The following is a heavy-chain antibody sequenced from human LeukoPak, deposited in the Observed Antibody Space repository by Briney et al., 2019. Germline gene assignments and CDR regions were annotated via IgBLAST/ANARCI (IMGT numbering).Heavy chain of an antibody. V-gene: IGHV4-39*01. CDR1: GGSISTSSYY. D-gene: IGHD4-17*01. CDR3: ARHADDGDYGDFDY. Sequence: PSETLSLTCTVSGGSISTSSYYWGWIRQPPGKGLEWIGSIYYSGSTYYNPSLKSRVTISIDTSKNQFSLKLSSVTAADTAVYYCARHADDGDYGDFDYWGQGTLVTVSS. J-gene: IGHJ4*02. CDR2: IYYSGST.